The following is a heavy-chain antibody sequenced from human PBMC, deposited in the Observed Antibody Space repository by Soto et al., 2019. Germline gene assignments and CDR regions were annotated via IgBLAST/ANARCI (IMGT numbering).Heavy chain of an antibody. Sequence: TLSLTCTVSGSSISSGGYYWSWIRQHPGKGLEWIGYIYYSGSTYYNPSLKSRVTISVDTSKNQFSLKLSSVTAADTAVYYCARDDGYCGGDCYSGEAFDIWGQGTMVTVSS. V-gene: IGHV4-31*03. D-gene: IGHD2-21*01. CDR1: GSSISSGGYY. CDR2: IYYSGST. J-gene: IGHJ3*02. CDR3: ARDDGYCGGDCYSGEAFDI.